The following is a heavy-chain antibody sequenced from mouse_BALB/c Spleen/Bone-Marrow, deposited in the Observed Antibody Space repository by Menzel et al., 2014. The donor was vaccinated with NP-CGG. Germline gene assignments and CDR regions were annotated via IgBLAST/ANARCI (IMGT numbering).Heavy chain of an antibody. CDR2: IWGGGST. CDR3: ARNPPYGNYEDYYAMDY. D-gene: IGHD2-1*01. Sequence: VQLQESGPGLVAPSQSLSITCTVSGFSLSRYSVHWVRQPPGKGLEWLEMIWGGGSTDYNSALKSRLSISKDNSKSQVFLKMNSLQTDDTAMYYCARNPPYGNYEDYYAMDYWGQGTSVTVSS. V-gene: IGHV2-6-4*01. J-gene: IGHJ4*01. CDR1: GFSLSRYS.